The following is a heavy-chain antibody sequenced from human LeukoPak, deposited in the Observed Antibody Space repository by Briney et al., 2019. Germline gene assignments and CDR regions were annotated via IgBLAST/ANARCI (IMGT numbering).Heavy chain of an antibody. CDR3: ARSFPRELLNY. V-gene: IGHV4-59*01. CDR2: IYYSGST. D-gene: IGHD1-26*01. J-gene: IGHJ4*02. Sequence: SETLSLTCTVSGGSISSYYWSWIRQPPGKGLEWIGYIYYSGSTNYNPSLKSGVTISVDTSKNQFSLKLSSVTAACTAVYYCARSFPRELLNYWGQGTLVTVSS. CDR1: GGSISSYY.